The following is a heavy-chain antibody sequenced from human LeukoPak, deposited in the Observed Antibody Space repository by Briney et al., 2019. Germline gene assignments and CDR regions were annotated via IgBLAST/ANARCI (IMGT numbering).Heavy chain of an antibody. Sequence: GGSLRLSCAASGFTFNNYGMHWVRQAPGKGLEWVSCITGSSDYIFYADSVRGRFTISRDNAKNSLFLQMNSLRAEDTAVYYCAKFKGHYGDSEYYFDSWGQGTLVTISS. CDR1: GFTFNNYG. CDR2: ITGSSDYI. CDR3: AKFKGHYGDSEYYFDS. J-gene: IGHJ4*02. V-gene: IGHV3-21*01. D-gene: IGHD3-10*01.